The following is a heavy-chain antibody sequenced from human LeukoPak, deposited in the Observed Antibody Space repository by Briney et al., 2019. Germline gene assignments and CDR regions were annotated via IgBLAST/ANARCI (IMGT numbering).Heavy chain of an antibody. D-gene: IGHD2-15*01. CDR1: GGTFSSYA. CDR3: ARGYCSGGSCSKWFDP. V-gene: IGHV1-69*04. Sequence: SVKVSCKASGGTFSSYAISWVRQAPGQGLEWMGRIIPILGIANYAQKFQGRVTITADKSTSTAYMELSSLRSEDTAVYYCARGYCSGGSCSKWFDPWGQGAPVTVSS. J-gene: IGHJ5*02. CDR2: IIPILGIA.